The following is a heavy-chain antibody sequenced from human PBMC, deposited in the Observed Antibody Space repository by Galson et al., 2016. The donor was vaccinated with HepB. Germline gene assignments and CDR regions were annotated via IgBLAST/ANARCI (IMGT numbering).Heavy chain of an antibody. CDR1: GFTFSNYG. V-gene: IGHV3-30*18. J-gene: IGHJ3*02. D-gene: IGHD5-18*01. CDR2: MSVDGSNK. Sequence: SLRLSCAASGFTFSNYGMHWVRQAPGKGLEWVAVMSVDGSNKYYADSVKGRFIISRDNSKNTLCLQMNSLRAEDTAVYFCAKSVGIQLWLDHAFDIWGQGTMVTVSS. CDR3: AKSVGIQLWLDHAFDI.